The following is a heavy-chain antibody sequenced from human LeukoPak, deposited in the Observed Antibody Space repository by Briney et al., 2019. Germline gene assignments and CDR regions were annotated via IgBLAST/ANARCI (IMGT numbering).Heavy chain of an antibody. CDR2: ISAYNGNT. D-gene: IGHD3-10*01. Sequence: GASVKVSCKASGYTFTNYGISWVRQAPGQGLEWMGWISAYNGNTNYAQKLQGRVTMTTDTSTSTAYMELRSLRSDDTAVYYCARDGPGELLESYYYGMDVWGQGTTVTVSS. J-gene: IGHJ6*02. CDR3: ARDGPGELLESYYYGMDV. CDR1: GYTFTNYG. V-gene: IGHV1-18*01.